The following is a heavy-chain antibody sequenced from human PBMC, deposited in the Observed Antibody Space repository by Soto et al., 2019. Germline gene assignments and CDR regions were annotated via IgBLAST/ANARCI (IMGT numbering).Heavy chain of an antibody. D-gene: IGHD4-17*01. J-gene: IGHJ4*02. CDR2: IHWNGGST. V-gene: IGHV3-20*04. Sequence: PGGSLRLSWAASGFTFDDYGMCWVRQDPGKGLEWVSGIHWNGGSTGYAGTVKGRFTISRDNAKNSLYLQMSSLRAEEPVVYFCVSTPDGGQDYWSQGTVVTVSP. CDR3: VSTPDGGQDY. CDR1: GFTFDDYG.